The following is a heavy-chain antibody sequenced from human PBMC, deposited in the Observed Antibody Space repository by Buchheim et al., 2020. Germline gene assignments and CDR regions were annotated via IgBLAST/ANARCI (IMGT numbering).Heavy chain of an antibody. CDR2: INHSGST. V-gene: IGHV4-34*01. CDR1: GGSFSGYY. J-gene: IGHJ5*02. CDR3: AGGGRVLLGCCSSTSCLPRNEWFDP. Sequence: QVQLQQWGAGLLKPSETLSLTCAVYGGSFSGYYWSWIRQPPGKGLEWIGEINHSGSTNYNPSLKSRVTISVDTYKNQFSLKLSSVTAADTDVYYCAGGGRVLLGCCSSTSCLPRNEWFDPWGQGTL. D-gene: IGHD2-2*01.